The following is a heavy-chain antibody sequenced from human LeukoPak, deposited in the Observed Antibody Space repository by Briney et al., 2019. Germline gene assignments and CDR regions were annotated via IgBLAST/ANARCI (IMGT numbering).Heavy chain of an antibody. CDR2: IKQDGSEK. V-gene: IGHV3-7*01. J-gene: IGHJ4*02. CDR1: GFMFSSYW. Sequence: GGSLRISCAASGFMFSSYWMSWVRQAPGKGLEWVANIKQDGSEKYYMESVKGRFTISRDNAKNSLYLQMNSLRAEDTAVYYCARSPPPYCGGDCYTTFDYWGQGTLVTVSS. D-gene: IGHD2-21*02. CDR3: ARSPPPYCGGDCYTTFDY.